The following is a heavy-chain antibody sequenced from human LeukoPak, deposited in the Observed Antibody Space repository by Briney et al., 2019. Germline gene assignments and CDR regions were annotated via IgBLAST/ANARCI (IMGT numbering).Heavy chain of an antibody. Sequence: GGSLRISCEASGFTFSSYAMSWVRQAPGKGLECVSVITNTGTNTYSADSVKGRFTISRDNSKNTLYLQMNSLRAEDTAVYYCAKAPKGYCSGGSCYPLDYWGQGSLVTVSA. CDR3: AKAPKGYCSGGSCYPLDY. CDR2: ITNTGTNT. D-gene: IGHD2-15*01. CDR1: GFTFSSYA. V-gene: IGHV3-23*01. J-gene: IGHJ4*02.